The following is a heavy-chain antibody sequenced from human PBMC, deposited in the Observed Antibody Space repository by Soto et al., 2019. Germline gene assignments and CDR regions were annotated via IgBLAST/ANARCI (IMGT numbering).Heavy chain of an antibody. J-gene: IGHJ5*02. CDR3: ARRYLDSGHGYDL. CDR2: IFTRDSET. V-gene: IGHV5-51*01. D-gene: IGHD2-21*02. Sequence: PGESLKISCKGPGHLFNNHWIGWVRQTPGKGLEWMGLIFTRDSETKTSPSFQGHVSFSVDNSINTVYLQWTSLKTTDTGIYFCARRYLDSGHGYDLWGQGTLVTVSS. CDR1: GHLFNNHW.